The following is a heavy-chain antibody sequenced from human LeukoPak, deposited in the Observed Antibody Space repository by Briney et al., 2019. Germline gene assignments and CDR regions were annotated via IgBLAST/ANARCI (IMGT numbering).Heavy chain of an antibody. D-gene: IGHD2-2*01. CDR1: GFTFSSYW. Sequence: GGSLRLSCAASGFTFSSYWMHWVRHAPGKGLVWVSRINSDGSSTSYVDSVKGRFTISRDNAKNTLYLQMNSLRAEDTAVYYCARDGRYCSSTSCTNEYFQHWGQGTLVTVSS. J-gene: IGHJ1*01. CDR3: ARDGRYCSSTSCTNEYFQH. V-gene: IGHV3-74*01. CDR2: INSDGSST.